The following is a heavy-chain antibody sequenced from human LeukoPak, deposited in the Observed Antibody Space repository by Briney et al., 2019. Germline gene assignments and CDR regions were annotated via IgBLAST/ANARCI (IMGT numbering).Heavy chain of an antibody. CDR1: GFTFSSYW. V-gene: IGHV3-7*01. Sequence: PGGSLRLSCAASGFTFSSYWMSWVRQAPGKGLEWVANIKQDGSEKYYVDSVKGRFTISRDNAKNSLYLQMNSLRAEDTAVYYCARSFNYYDSSGSLYYIDVWGKGTTVTVSS. CDR2: IKQDGSEK. J-gene: IGHJ6*03. D-gene: IGHD3-22*01. CDR3: ARSFNYYDSSGSLYYIDV.